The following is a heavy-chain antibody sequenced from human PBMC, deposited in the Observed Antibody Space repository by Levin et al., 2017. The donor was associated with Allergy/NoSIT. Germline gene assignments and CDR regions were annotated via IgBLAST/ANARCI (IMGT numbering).Heavy chain of an antibody. Sequence: GGSLRLSCAASGFTVSSNYMSWVRQAPGQGLEWVSVIYSGGSTYYADSVKGRFTISRDNSKNTLYLQMNSLRAEDTAVYYCASTRLLWFGELVFDYWGQGTLVTVSS. CDR2: IYSGGST. V-gene: IGHV3-66*01. CDR1: GFTVSSNY. CDR3: ASTRLLWFGELVFDY. J-gene: IGHJ4*02. D-gene: IGHD3-10*01.